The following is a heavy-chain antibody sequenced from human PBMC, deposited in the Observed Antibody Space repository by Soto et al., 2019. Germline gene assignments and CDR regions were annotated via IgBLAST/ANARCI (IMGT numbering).Heavy chain of an antibody. V-gene: IGHV3-30-3*01. CDR3: ARDHCTNGVCFQGMDV. J-gene: IGHJ6*02. CDR2: ISYDGSNK. CDR1: GFTFSSYA. Sequence: QVQLVESGGGVVQPGRSLRLSCAASGFTFSSYAMHWVRQAPGKGLEWVAVISYDGSNKYYADSVKGRFTISRDNSKNTLYLQMNSLRAEDTAVYYCARDHCTNGVCFQGMDVWGQGTTVTVSS. D-gene: IGHD2-8*01.